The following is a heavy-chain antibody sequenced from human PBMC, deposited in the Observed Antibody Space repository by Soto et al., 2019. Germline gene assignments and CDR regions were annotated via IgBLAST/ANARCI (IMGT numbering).Heavy chain of an antibody. CDR2: ISGSGGST. CDR1: GFTFSSYA. Sequence: LRLSCAASGFTFSSYAMSLVRQAPGKGLEWVSAISGSGGSTYYADSVKGRFTISRDNSKNTLYLQMNSLRAEDTAVYYCAKEGSSSWFLHYWGQGTLVTVSS. D-gene: IGHD6-13*01. CDR3: AKEGSSSWFLHY. V-gene: IGHV3-23*01. J-gene: IGHJ4*02.